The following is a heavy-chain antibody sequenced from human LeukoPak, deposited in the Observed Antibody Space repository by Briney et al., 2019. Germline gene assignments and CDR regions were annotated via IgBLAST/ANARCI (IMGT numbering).Heavy chain of an antibody. Sequence: GGSLRLSCAGAEFTFSSYAMSGVRQAPGKGLEWVSAIVGSGLTTYYADSVKGRFTISRDNSKNTLYLQMSSLRAEATAVYYCAKDSTIFGAKTHFDYWGQGTLVTVSS. D-gene: IGHD3-3*01. CDR1: EFTFSSYA. J-gene: IGHJ4*02. CDR3: AKDSTIFGAKTHFDY. V-gene: IGHV3-23*01. CDR2: IVGSGLTT.